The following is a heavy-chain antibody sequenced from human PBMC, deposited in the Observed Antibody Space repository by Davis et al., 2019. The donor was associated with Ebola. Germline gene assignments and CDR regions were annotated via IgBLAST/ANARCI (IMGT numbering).Heavy chain of an antibody. CDR1: GFTITSYA. V-gene: IGHV3-23*01. J-gene: IGHJ4*02. D-gene: IGHD2-21*02. Sequence: GESLKISCAASGFTITSYAMSWVRQAPGKGLEWVSGISGDGRSTDYADSVKGRFTISRDISKNTVFLQMNSLGAEDTAVYYCAKGTYCGGDCYSLLDYWGQGTLVTVSS. CDR3: AKGTYCGGDCYSLLDY. CDR2: ISGDGRST.